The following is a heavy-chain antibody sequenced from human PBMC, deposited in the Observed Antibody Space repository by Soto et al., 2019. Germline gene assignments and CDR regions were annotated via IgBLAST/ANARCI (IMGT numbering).Heavy chain of an antibody. CDR2: FDPEDGET. V-gene: IGHV1-24*01. CDR1: GYTLTELS. J-gene: IGHJ4*02. D-gene: IGHD3-3*01. Sequence: ASVKVSCKVSGYTLTELSMHWVRQAPGKGLEWMGGFDPEDGETIYAQKFQGRVTMTEDTSTDTAYMELSSLRSEDTAVYYCATDFSYYDFWSGPPADNWGQGTLVTVSS. CDR3: ATDFSYYDFWSGPPADN.